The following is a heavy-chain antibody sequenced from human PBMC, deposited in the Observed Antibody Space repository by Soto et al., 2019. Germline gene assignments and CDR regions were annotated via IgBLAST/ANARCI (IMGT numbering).Heavy chain of an antibody. CDR3: ARHFSVDY. CDR2: IYYSGTT. Sequence: PSETLSLTCTVSGDSITSNSYFWAWIRQPPGKGLEWIGSIYYSGTTYYNPSLKSRVTISVDRSKNQFSLKLSSVTAADTSVYYCARHFSVDYWGQGILVTVSS. V-gene: IGHV4-39*01. J-gene: IGHJ4*02. CDR1: GDSITSNSYF.